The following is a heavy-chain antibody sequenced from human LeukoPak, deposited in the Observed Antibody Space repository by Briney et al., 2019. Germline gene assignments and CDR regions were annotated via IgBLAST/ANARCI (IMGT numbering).Heavy chain of an antibody. CDR1: GYSFKNNA. CDR2: INPLNGHT. J-gene: IGHJ4*02. V-gene: IGHV1-18*04. Sequence: SSVKVSCKASGYSFKNNAVSWVRQAPGQELEWMGWINPLNGHTDYAQKFQGRVTMTRDANTATLYMELRRLRSDDTAVYYWAREGDFGSYPFAYWGQGTLVIVAS. D-gene: IGHD3-3*01. CDR3: AREGDFGSYPFAY.